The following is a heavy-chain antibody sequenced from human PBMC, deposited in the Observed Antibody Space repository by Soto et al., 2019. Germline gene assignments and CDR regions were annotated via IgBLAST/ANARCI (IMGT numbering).Heavy chain of an antibody. D-gene: IGHD7-27*01. V-gene: IGHV3-23*01. J-gene: IGHJ5*02. CDR2: ISDSGNYI. CDR3: AKDPQTWGSIWFDP. Sequence: EVQLLESGGGLAQPGGSLRLSCAASGFIFSNYAMSWVRQAPGKGPEWVSSISDSGNYIEYADSVEGRFTISRDNSKNTLYLQMNSVRAEDTARYYCAKDPQTWGSIWFDPWGQGTQVTVSS. CDR1: GFIFSNYA.